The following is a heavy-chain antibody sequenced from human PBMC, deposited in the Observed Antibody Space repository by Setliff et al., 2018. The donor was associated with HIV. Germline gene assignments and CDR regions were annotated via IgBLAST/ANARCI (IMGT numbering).Heavy chain of an antibody. CDR1: EFTFNIYA. D-gene: IGHD2-21*01. Sequence: GGSLRLSCAASEFTFNIYAMYWVRQAPGKGLEWVSGLGVRGDTYYTGSVKGRFAISRDNSKNTLYLQMNSLRAEDTAMYYCAKDGGDYNLDYYYYMDVWGKGTTVTVSS. CDR2: LGVRGDT. V-gene: IGHV3-13*01. CDR3: AKDGGDYNLDYYYYMDV. J-gene: IGHJ6*03.